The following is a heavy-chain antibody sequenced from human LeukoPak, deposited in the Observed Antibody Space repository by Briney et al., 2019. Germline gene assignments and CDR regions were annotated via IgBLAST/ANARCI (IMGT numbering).Heavy chain of an antibody. J-gene: IGHJ4*02. CDR2: IYYSGST. V-gene: IGHV4-39*01. Sequence: KPSETLSLTCTVSGASISSSSYYWGWIRQPPGKGLEWIGSIYYSGSTYYNPSLKSRVTISLDTSKNQFSLRLMSATAADTAVYYCARHLSWSGYPKVDHWGQGTLVTVSS. D-gene: IGHD3-3*01. CDR1: GASISSSSYY. CDR3: ARHLSWSGYPKVDH.